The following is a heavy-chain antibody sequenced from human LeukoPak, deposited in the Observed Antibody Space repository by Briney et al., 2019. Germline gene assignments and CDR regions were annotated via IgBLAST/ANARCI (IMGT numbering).Heavy chain of an antibody. V-gene: IGHV1-46*01. D-gene: IGHD1-26*01. J-gene: IGHJ4*02. CDR2: INPSGGST. Sequence: ASVKVSCKASGYTFTSYYMHWVRQAPGQGLEWMGIINPSGGSTSYAQKFQGRVTMTRDMSTSTVYMELSSLRSEDTAVYYCARDGGQWELRYYFDYWGQGTLVTVSS. CDR1: GYTFTSYY. CDR3: ARDGGQWELRYYFDY.